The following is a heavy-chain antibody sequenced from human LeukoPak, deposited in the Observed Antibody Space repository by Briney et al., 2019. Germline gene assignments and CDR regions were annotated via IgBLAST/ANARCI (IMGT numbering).Heavy chain of an antibody. D-gene: IGHD4-23*01. J-gene: IGHJ4*02. Sequence: SETLSLTCTVSGGSISSSSYYWGWIRQPPGKGLEWIGSIYYSGGTYYNPSLKSRVTISVDTSKNQFSLKLGSVTAADTAVYYCASFYGGIPGYWGQGTLVTVSS. V-gene: IGHV4-39*01. CDR1: GGSISSSSYY. CDR2: IYYSGGT. CDR3: ASFYGGIPGY.